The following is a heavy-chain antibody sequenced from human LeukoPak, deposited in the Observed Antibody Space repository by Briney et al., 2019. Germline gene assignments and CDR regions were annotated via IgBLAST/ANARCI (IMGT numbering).Heavy chain of an antibody. D-gene: IGHD6-13*01. V-gene: IGHV4-4*02. CDR1: GGSISSSNW. Sequence: SGTLSLTCAVSGGSISSSNWWSWVRQPPGKGLEWIGEIYHSGSTNYNPSLKSRVTISVDTSKNQFSLKLSSVTAADTAVYYCARLRGSWSAYYYYYMDVWGKGTTVTVSS. CDR2: IYHSGST. CDR3: ARLRGSWSAYYYYYMDV. J-gene: IGHJ6*03.